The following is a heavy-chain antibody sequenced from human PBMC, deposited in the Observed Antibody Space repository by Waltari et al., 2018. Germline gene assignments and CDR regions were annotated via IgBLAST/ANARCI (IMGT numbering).Heavy chain of an antibody. Sequence: QVQLQESGPGLVKPSETLSLTCTVSGYSIRSGYYWGWNRQPPGKGLEWIGIIYHSGSTYYNPSLKSRVTISVDTSKNQFSLKLSSVTAADTAVYYCAGRFDFWSGYYGYYFDYWGQGTLVTVSS. V-gene: IGHV4-38-2*02. CDR1: GYSIRSGYY. CDR3: AGRFDFWSGYYGYYFDY. CDR2: IYHSGST. J-gene: IGHJ4*02. D-gene: IGHD3-3*01.